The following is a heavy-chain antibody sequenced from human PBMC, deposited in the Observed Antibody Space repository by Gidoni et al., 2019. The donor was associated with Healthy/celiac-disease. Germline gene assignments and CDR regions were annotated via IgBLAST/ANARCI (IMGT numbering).Heavy chain of an antibody. CDR1: GYSLSSGYY. CDR3: ATLGDFWSGYRDAFDI. V-gene: IGHV4-38-2*01. D-gene: IGHD3-3*01. Sequence: QVQLQESGPGLVKPSETLSLTCAVSGYSLSSGYYWGWIRQPPGKGLEWIGSIYHSGSTYYNPSLKSRVTISVDTSKNQFSLKLSSVTAADTAVYYCATLGDFWSGYRDAFDIWGQGTMVTVSS. CDR2: IYHSGST. J-gene: IGHJ3*02.